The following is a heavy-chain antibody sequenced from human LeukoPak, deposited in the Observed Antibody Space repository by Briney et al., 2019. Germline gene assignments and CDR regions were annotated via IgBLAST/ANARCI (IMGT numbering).Heavy chain of an antibody. J-gene: IGHJ4*02. Sequence: GGSLRLSCAASGFTFSNYWMNWVRQAPGKGLEWVANIKKDGSDKYYVDSVKGRFTISRDNAKNSLYLQMNSLRAEDTAVYYCARDGYHFWSGYNVDYWGQGTLVTVSS. V-gene: IGHV3-7*01. CDR3: ARDGYHFWSGYNVDY. D-gene: IGHD3-3*01. CDR2: IKKDGSDK. CDR1: GFTFSNYW.